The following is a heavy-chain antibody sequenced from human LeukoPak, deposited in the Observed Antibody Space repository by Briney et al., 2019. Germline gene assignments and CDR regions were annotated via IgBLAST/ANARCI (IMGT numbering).Heavy chain of an antibody. CDR3: ARGSNGLVPDY. V-gene: IGHV3-30*03. D-gene: IGHD1-1*01. CDR1: GFTFSSYG. CDR2: ISVDGSNE. Sequence: PGGSLRLSCAASGFTFSSYGMHWVRQAPGKGLEWVAVISVDGSNEYYADSVKGRFTISRDNAKNSLYLQMNSLRAEDTAVYYCARGSNGLVPDYWGQGTLVTVSS. J-gene: IGHJ4*02.